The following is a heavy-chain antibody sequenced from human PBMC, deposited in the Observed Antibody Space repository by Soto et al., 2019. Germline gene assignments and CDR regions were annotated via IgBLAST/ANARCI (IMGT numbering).Heavy chain of an antibody. D-gene: IGHD7-27*01. Sequence: QVQLVQSGAEVKKPGASVKVSCEASGYTFTSYDVNWVRQATGQGLEWVGRINTNSGDTDYAQKFQGRVTMTRNTSINTTYMELNSLRSEDTAVYYCASGLWAYWGQGTLVTVSS. CDR2: INTNSGDT. CDR1: GYTFTSYD. CDR3: ASGLWAY. J-gene: IGHJ4*02. V-gene: IGHV1-8*01.